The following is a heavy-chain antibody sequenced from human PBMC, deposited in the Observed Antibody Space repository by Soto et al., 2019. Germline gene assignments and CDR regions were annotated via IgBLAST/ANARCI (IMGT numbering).Heavy chain of an antibody. CDR1: GFTFDNYG. J-gene: IGHJ4*02. Sequence: QVKLVESGGGVVQPGRSLRLSCAASGFTFDNYGMHWVRQAPGKGLEWVVVISFDGRNTDYADSVKGRFTISRDNSKNTLYLQMTRLRAEDTAVYYCAKQSGSGSYHNVCSGGHFDYWGQGTLVTVSS. V-gene: IGHV3-30*18. CDR2: ISFDGRNT. D-gene: IGHD3-10*01. CDR3: AKQSGSGSYHNVCSGGHFDY.